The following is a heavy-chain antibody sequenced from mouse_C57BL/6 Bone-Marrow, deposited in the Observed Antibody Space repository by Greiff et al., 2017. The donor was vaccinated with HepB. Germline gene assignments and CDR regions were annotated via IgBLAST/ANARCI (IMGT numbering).Heavy chain of an antibody. CDR3: ARHGDYDGVGAMDY. CDR2: INSDGGST. J-gene: IGHJ4*01. D-gene: IGHD2-4*01. V-gene: IGHV5-2*01. CDR1: EYEFPSHD. Sequence: EVMLVESGGGLVQPGESLKLSCESNEYEFPSHDMSWVRKTPEKRLELVAAINSDGGSTYYPDTMERRFIISRDNTRKTLYLQMSSLRSEDTALYYCARHGDYDGVGAMDYWGQGTSVTVSS.